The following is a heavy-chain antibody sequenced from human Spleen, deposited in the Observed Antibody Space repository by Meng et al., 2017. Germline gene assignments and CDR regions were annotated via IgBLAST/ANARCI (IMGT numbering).Heavy chain of an antibody. CDR1: GFTFSKFT. D-gene: IGHD4-17*01. Sequence: GESLKISCAASGFTFSKFTIHWVRQAPGKGLEWLAFISHSGDNLLYVDSVKGRFTISRDMSKNTVSLQMTSLTTDDTAVYYCSGHDGDGLTTFDYCGQGVLTVSS. CDR3: SGHDGDGLTTFDY. J-gene: IGHJ4*02. V-gene: IGHV3-30*04. CDR2: ISHSGDNL.